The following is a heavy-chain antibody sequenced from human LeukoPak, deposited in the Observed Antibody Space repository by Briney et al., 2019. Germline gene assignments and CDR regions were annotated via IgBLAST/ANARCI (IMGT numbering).Heavy chain of an antibody. CDR3: ARDGAHWGHGLPDY. CDR1: GGSISSYY. V-gene: IGHV4-59*01. D-gene: IGHD3-16*01. CDR2: IYYNGST. J-gene: IGHJ4*02. Sequence: ASETLSLTCTVSGGSISSYYWTWIRQSPGKGLEWIGYIYYNGSTNFNPSLKGRVTLSEDTSKNQFSLNLRSVTAADTAVYYCARDGAHWGHGLPDYWGQGTLVAVSS.